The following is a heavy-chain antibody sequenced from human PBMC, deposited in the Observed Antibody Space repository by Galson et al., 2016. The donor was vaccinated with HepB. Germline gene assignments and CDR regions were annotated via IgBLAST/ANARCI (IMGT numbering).Heavy chain of an antibody. V-gene: IGHV3-21*06. D-gene: IGHD3-10*02. Sequence: SLRLSCAASEFSFSNYNMNWVRQAPGKGLEWVSSISMGSLYTYYADSVQGRFTISRDNAKNSLYLQMNSVRAEDTAVYYCARERSRPCLNCYVGISDFWGQGVLVTVSS. CDR3: ARERSRPCLNCYVGISDF. CDR1: EFSFSNYN. J-gene: IGHJ4*02. CDR2: ISMGSLYT.